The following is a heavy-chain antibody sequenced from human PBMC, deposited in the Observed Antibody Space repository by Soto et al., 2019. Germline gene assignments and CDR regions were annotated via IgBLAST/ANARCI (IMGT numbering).Heavy chain of an antibody. CDR1: GYTFTSYG. D-gene: IGHD1-20*01. V-gene: IGHV1-18*01. Sequence: QVQLVQSGAEVKKPGASVKVSCKASGYTFTSYGISWVRQAPGQGLEWMGWISAYNGNKKYAQKLQGRVTMTTDTSTSTGYMELRSLRADDTAVYYCARDAAIGMNDYWGQGTLVTVSS. J-gene: IGHJ4*02. CDR2: ISAYNGNK. CDR3: ARDAAIGMNDY.